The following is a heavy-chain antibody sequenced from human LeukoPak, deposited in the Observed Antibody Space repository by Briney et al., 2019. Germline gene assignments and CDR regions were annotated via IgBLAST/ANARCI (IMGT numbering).Heavy chain of an antibody. D-gene: IGHD6-13*01. CDR1: GFTFSSYA. Sequence: PGGSLRLSCSPSGFTFSSYAMHWVRQAPGKGLEHVSVISSNGYNTYYADSVKGRFTISRDNSKNTLYLQMSSLRVEDTAVYCCVKGGEYSSSASDIWGQGRLVTVSS. CDR2: ISSNGYNT. J-gene: IGHJ3*02. V-gene: IGHV3-64D*09. CDR3: VKGGEYSSSASDI.